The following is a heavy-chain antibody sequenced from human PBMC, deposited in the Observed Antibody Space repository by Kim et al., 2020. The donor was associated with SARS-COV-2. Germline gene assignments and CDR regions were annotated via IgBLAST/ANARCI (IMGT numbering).Heavy chain of an antibody. D-gene: IGHD1-26*01. V-gene: IGHV4-31*02. CDR3: ARMGPEVGANDY. J-gene: IGHJ4*02. Sequence: YYNPSLKGRVTISVDTSKNQFSLKLSSVTAADTAVYYCARMGPEVGANDYWGQGTLVTVSS.